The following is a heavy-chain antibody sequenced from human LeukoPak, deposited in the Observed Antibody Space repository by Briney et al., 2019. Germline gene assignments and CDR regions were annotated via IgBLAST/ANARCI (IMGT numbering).Heavy chain of an antibody. V-gene: IGHV3-7*01. CDR3: ARDNAGLVKHLDAFDL. Sequence: GGSLRLSCAASGFTFSDFQMTWVRQAPGKGLEWVANINQDGTEKYYADSVKGRFTISRDNAKNSLFLQMNSLRAEDTAVYYCARDNAGLVKHLDAFDLWGQGTMVTVAS. J-gene: IGHJ3*01. D-gene: IGHD1-26*01. CDR2: INQDGTEK. CDR1: GFTFSDFQ.